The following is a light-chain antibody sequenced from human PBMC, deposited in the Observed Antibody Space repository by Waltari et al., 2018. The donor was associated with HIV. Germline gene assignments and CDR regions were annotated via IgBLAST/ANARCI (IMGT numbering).Light chain of an antibody. CDR3: QQSFSTLLT. Sequence: DIQLTQSPSSLSASVGDRVTISCRASQTISTYLNWYQQKPGKAPKLLSSGASSLQSGVPSRFSGGGFDTDFSLTISNLQPDDFATYYCQQSFSTLLTFGGGTKVEIK. CDR1: QTISTY. J-gene: IGKJ4*01. CDR2: GAS. V-gene: IGKV1-39*01.